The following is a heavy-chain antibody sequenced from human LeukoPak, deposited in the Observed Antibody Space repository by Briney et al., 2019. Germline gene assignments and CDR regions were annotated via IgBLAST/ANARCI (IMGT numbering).Heavy chain of an antibody. Sequence: ASVKVSCKVSGYTLTELSMHWVRQAPGKGLEWMGGFDPEDGETIYAQKFQGRVTMTEDTSTDTAYMELSSLRSEDTAVYYCARDPSPSWIVVVTDYGMDVWGQGTTVTVSS. D-gene: IGHD2-21*02. V-gene: IGHV1-24*01. CDR1: GYTLTELS. J-gene: IGHJ6*02. CDR2: FDPEDGET. CDR3: ARDPSPSWIVVVTDYGMDV.